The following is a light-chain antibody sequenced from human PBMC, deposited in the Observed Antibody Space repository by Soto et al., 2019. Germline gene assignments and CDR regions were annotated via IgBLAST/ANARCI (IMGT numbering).Light chain of an antibody. V-gene: IGKV4-1*01. Sequence: DIVMTQSPDSLAVSLGERATINCKSSQSVLYSSNNKNYLAWYQQKPGQSPKLLISWASTRESGVPDRLSGSGSGTDFILTISSLQAEDVAVYYCQQYLSPPFTFGPGTKVDIK. CDR1: QSVLYSSNNKNY. J-gene: IGKJ3*01. CDR2: WAS. CDR3: QQYLSPPFT.